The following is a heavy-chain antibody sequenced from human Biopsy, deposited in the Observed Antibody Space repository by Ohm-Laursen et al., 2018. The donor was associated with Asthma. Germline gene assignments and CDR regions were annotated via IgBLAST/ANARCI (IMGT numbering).Heavy chain of an antibody. CDR3: ARPSPNRDILYYCYHMDV. Sequence: SSVKVSCKAPGGTFSNFAISWVRQAPGQGLEWLGGIMTVFGTTNYAQKFPGRVTITADIFTRTVYMELSGLRFDDTAIYYCARPSPNRDILYYCYHMDVWGQGTTVTVSS. J-gene: IGHJ6*02. CDR2: IMTVFGTT. CDR1: GGTFSNFA. D-gene: IGHD3-3*02. V-gene: IGHV1-69*06.